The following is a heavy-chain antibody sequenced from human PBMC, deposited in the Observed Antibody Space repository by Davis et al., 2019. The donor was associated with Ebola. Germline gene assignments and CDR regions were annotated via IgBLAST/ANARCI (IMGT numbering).Heavy chain of an antibody. CDR1: GGSFSGYY. CDR3: ARDTEVVPAAGGAVYYGMDV. J-gene: IGHJ6*02. Sequence: MPSETLSLTCAVYGGSFSGYYWGWIRQPPGKGLEWIGSIYYSGSTYYNPSLRSRVTLSIDTSKNQFSLNLSSVTAADTAVYYCARDTEVVPAAGGAVYYGMDVWGQGTTVTVSS. D-gene: IGHD2-2*01. CDR2: IYYSGST. V-gene: IGHV4-34*11.